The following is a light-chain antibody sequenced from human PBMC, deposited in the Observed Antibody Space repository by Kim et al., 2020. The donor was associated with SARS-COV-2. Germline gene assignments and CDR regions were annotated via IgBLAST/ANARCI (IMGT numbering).Light chain of an antibody. CDR1: SSNIGSNY. CDR3: AAWDDSLSGYV. Sequence: GKGVTISCSGSSSNIGSNYVYWYQQRPGTAPKLLIYKNNQRPSGVPDRFSGSKSGTSASLAISGLRSEDEADYYCAAWDDSLSGYVFGTGTKVTVL. CDR2: KNN. J-gene: IGLJ1*01. V-gene: IGLV1-47*01.